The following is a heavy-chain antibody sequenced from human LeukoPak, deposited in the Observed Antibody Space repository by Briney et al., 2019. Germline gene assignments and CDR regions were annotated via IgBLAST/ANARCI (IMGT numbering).Heavy chain of an antibody. CDR2: IIPILGIA. V-gene: IGHV1-69*04. D-gene: IGHD6-13*01. J-gene: IGHJ4*02. Sequence: SSGRVSCKASGGTFSSYAISWVRQAPGQGLEWMGRIIPILGIANYTQKFQGRVTITADKSTSTIYMELSSLRSEDTAVYYCARYAAAGIYYFDYWGQGTLVTVSS. CDR3: ARYAAAGIYYFDY. CDR1: GGTFSSYA.